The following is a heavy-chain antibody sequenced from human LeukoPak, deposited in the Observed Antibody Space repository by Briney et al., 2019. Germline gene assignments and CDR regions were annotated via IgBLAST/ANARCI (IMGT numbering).Heavy chain of an antibody. D-gene: IGHD1-1*01. J-gene: IGHJ4*02. CDR1: GFTFSSYA. V-gene: IGHV3-64*01. Sequence: GGSLRLSCAASGFTFSSYAMHWVRQAPGKGLEYVSAISSNGGSTYYANSVKGRFTISRDNSKNALYLQMGSLRAEDMAVYYCARVSWNDELDYWGQGMLVTVSS. CDR2: ISSNGGST. CDR3: ARVSWNDELDY.